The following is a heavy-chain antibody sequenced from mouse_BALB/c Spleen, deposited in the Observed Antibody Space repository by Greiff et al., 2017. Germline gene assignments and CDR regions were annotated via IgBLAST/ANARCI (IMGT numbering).Heavy chain of an antibody. J-gene: IGHJ1*01. Sequence: EVKVVESGGGLVQPGGSLRLSCATSGFTFSDFYMEWVRQPPGKRLEWIAASRNKANDYTTEYSASVKGRFIVSRDTSQSILYLQMNALRAEDTAIYYCARDLGYGYFDVWGAGTTVTVSS. CDR3: ARDLGYGYFDV. D-gene: IGHD2-14*01. V-gene: IGHV7-1*02. CDR1: GFTFSDFY. CDR2: SRNKANDYTT.